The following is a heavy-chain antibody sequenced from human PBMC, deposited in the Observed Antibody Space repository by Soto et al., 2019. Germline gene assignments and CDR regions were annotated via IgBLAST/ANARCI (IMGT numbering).Heavy chain of an antibody. CDR1: GSTFSSYW. D-gene: IGHD3-10*01. J-gene: IGHJ5*02. V-gene: IGHV3-74*01. CDR2: INSDGSST. Sequence: GGSLRLSCAASGSTFSSYWMHWVRQAPGKGLVWVSRINSDGSSTSYADSVKGRFTISRDNAKNTLYLQMNSLRAEDTAVYYCARDYYGSGGFDPWGQGTLVTVSS. CDR3: ARDYYGSGGFDP.